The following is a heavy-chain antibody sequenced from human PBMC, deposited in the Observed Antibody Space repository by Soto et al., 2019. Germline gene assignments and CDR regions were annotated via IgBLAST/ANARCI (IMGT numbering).Heavy chain of an antibody. CDR2: VTGGGGTT. CDR1: GFTFSTYA. Sequence: GGSLRLSCSASGFTFSTYAMNWVRQAPGKGLEWVPGVTGGGGTTYSADSVKGRFPISRDTSNSTLYLQNKSPRVKATALFFGAKEHTEWQFNWCGPWGKGTLVGVSS. D-gene: IGHD3-3*01. V-gene: IGHV3-23*01. J-gene: IGHJ5*01. CDR3: AKEHTEWQFNWCGP.